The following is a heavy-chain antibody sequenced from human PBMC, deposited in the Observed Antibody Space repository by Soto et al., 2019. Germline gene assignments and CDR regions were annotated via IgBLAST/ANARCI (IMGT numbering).Heavy chain of an antibody. Sequence: EVQLVESGGGLIQRGGSLRLSCAASGFTFTRYSMNWVRQAPGKGLEWVSSISSTTNYIYYGDSMKGRFTISRDNAKNSLYLEMNSLRAEDTAVYYCARESEDLTSNFDYWGQGTLVTVSS. CDR3: ARESEDLTSNFDY. CDR2: ISSTTNYI. V-gene: IGHV3-21*02. CDR1: GFTFTRYS. J-gene: IGHJ4*02.